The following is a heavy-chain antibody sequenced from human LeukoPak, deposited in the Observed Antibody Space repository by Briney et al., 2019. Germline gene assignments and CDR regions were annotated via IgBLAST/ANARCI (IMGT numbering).Heavy chain of an antibody. CDR2: INSNGGTT. Sequence: GGSLRLSCAASGFSFSTYAMSWVRLAPGRGPEWVSAINSNGGTTYYADPVKGRFTISRDNYKNTVDMQMNSLRAEDTAVYYCAKESPYASGRTYYFDYWGQGTLVTVSS. CDR1: GFSFSTYA. V-gene: IGHV3-23*01. D-gene: IGHD3-10*01. J-gene: IGHJ4*02. CDR3: AKESPYASGRTYYFDY.